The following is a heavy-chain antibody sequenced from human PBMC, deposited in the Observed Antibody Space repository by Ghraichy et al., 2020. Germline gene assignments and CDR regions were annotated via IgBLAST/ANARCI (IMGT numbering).Heavy chain of an antibody. CDR2: ISGSGSFT. Sequence: GGSLRLSCAASGFTFSIYSMNWVRQAPGKGLEWVSSISGSGSFTYYADSVKGRFIISRDDAKNSLYLQMNSLRAEDTAVYHCTRDYGSGTTDAFDIWGQGTMVTVSS. J-gene: IGHJ3*02. V-gene: IGHV3-21*01. CDR3: TRDYGSGTTDAFDI. CDR1: GFTFSIYS. D-gene: IGHD3-10*01.